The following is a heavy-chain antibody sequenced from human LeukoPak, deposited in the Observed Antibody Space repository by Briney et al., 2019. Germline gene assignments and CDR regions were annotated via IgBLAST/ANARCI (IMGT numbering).Heavy chain of an antibody. CDR3: ARHDGWLSHYWYFDL. CDR1: GYSFTSYW. V-gene: IGHV5-10-1*01. D-gene: IGHD6-19*01. J-gene: IGHJ2*01. Sequence: GESLKISCKGSGYSFTSYWISWVRQMPGKGLEWMGRIDPSDSYTNYSPSFQGHVTISADKSISTAYLQWSSLKASDTATYYCARHDGWLSHYWYFDLWGRGTLVTVSS. CDR2: IDPSDSYT.